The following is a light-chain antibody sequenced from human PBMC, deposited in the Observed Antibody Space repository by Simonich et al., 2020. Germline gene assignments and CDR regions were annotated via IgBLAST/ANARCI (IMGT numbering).Light chain of an antibody. CDR1: QSVLYSSNNKNY. CDR2: WAS. Sequence: DIVMTQSPDSLAVSLGERATINCKSSQSVLYSSNNKNYLAWYQQKPGQHPKLLIYWASTRESGVPDRFSGSGSGTDFTLTISSLEPEDFAVYYCQQRSNWPPYTFGQGTKLEIK. CDR3: QQRSNWPPYT. J-gene: IGKJ2*01. V-gene: IGKV4-1*01.